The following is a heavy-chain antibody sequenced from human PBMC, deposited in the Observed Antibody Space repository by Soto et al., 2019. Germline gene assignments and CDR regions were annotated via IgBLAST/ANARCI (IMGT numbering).Heavy chain of an antibody. CDR1: GDSLVNYY. Sequence: SETLSLTCTVSGDSLVNYYWFWIRQPVGKGLEWIGRVSSSGNTNANPTLNSRATMSIDTSKNQFSLRLRSVTAADTAVYYCARADYEILTGSYAMDVWGQGTTVTVSS. J-gene: IGHJ6*02. CDR3: ARADYEILTGSYAMDV. D-gene: IGHD3-9*01. V-gene: IGHV4-4*07. CDR2: VSSSGNT.